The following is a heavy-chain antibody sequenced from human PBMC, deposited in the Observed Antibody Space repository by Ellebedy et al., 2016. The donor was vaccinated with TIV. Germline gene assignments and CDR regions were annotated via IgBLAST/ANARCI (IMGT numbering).Heavy chain of an antibody. Sequence: SETLSLTCTVSGGSISNYYWTWIRQPPGKGLEFIGYVYNSGTTDFSPSLKSRVNLSVDTSKNQFSLRLSSVNAADTAVYYCARAQLTTNDAFDVWGQGTMVTVSS. D-gene: IGHD1-1*01. CDR3: ARAQLTTNDAFDV. J-gene: IGHJ3*01. CDR2: VYNSGTT. CDR1: GGSISNYY. V-gene: IGHV4-59*01.